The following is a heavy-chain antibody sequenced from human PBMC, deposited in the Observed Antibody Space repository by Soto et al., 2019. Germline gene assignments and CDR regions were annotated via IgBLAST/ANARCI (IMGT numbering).Heavy chain of an antibody. CDR3: ARVVFGDYAAIDY. J-gene: IGHJ4*02. CDR2: INPNSGGT. Sequence: SVKVSCKASGYTFTGYYMHWVRQAPGQGLEWMGWINPNSGGTNYAQKFQGRVTMTRDTSISTAYMELSRLRSDDTAVYYCARVVFGDYAAIDYWGQGTLVTVSS. D-gene: IGHD4-17*01. CDR1: GYTFTGYY. V-gene: IGHV1-2*02.